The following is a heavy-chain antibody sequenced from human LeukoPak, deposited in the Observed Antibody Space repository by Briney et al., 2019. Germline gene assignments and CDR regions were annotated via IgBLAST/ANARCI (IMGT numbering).Heavy chain of an antibody. J-gene: IGHJ4*02. CDR1: GGSISSYY. D-gene: IGHD5-12*01. CDR2: IYYSGST. V-gene: IGHV4-59*01. Sequence: SETLSLTCTVSGGSISSYYWSWIRQPPGKGLEWIGYIYYSGSTNYNPSLKSRVTISVDTSKNQFSLKLSSATAADTAVYYCARAVATRIFDYWGQGTLVTVSS. CDR3: ARAVATRIFDY.